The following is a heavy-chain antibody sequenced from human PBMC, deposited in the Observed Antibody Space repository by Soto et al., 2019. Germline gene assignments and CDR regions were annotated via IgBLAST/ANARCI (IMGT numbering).Heavy chain of an antibody. CDR2: IYYSGST. CDR3: AIALYSSSWYGAAFQH. CDR1: GGSISSSSYY. D-gene: IGHD6-13*01. V-gene: IGHV4-39*01. Sequence: QLQLQESGPGLVKPSETLSLTCTVSGGSISSSSYYWGWIRQPPGKGLEWIGSIYYSGSTYYNPSLKSRVTISVDTSKNQFSLKLSSVTAADTAVYYCAIALYSSSWYGAAFQHWGQGTLVTVSS. J-gene: IGHJ1*01.